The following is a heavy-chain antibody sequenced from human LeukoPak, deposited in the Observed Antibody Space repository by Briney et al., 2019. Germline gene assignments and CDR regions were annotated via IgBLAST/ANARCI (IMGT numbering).Heavy chain of an antibody. V-gene: IGHV3-15*01. D-gene: IGHD3/OR15-3a*01. CDR2: IKSKADGGTT. J-gene: IGHJ4*02. CDR3: TPVWTLGPPPSGDY. CDR1: GFTFSNAW. Sequence: RGSLRLSCAASGFTFSNAWMSWVRQAPGKGLEWVGRIKSKADGGTTDYAAPVKGRFTISRDDSKNTLYLQMNSLKTEDTAVYYCTPVWTLGPPPSGDYWGQGTLVTVPS.